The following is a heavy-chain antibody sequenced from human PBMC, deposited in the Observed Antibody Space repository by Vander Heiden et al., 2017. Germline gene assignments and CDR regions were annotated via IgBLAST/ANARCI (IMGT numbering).Heavy chain of an antibody. CDR2: ISSSGSTI. V-gene: IGHV3-11*01. J-gene: IGHJ3*02. Sequence: QVQLVESGGGFVKAGGSLRLSCAASAFTFSDYDISWIRQAPGKGLEWVSYISSSGSTIYYAVSVKGRFTLPRDNAKNSLYLQMNRLSAEDTAVYYCARDRGSGSLDAFDIWGQGTMVTVSS. CDR1: AFTFSDYD. D-gene: IGHD1-26*01. CDR3: ARDRGSGSLDAFDI.